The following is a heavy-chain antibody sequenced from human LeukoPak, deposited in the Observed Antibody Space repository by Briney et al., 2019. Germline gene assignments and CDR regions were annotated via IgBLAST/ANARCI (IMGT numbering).Heavy chain of an antibody. CDR3: ARDPLYCSGGSCYAVSYYYYGMDV. CDR2: ISAYNGNT. Sequence: GASVKVSCKASGYTFTCYGISWVRQAPGQGLEWMGWISAYNGNTNYAQKLQGRVTMTTDTSTSTAYMELRSLRSDDTAVYYCARDPLYCSGGSCYAVSYYYYGMDVWGKGTTVTVSS. CDR1: GYTFTCYG. J-gene: IGHJ6*04. V-gene: IGHV1-18*04. D-gene: IGHD2-15*01.